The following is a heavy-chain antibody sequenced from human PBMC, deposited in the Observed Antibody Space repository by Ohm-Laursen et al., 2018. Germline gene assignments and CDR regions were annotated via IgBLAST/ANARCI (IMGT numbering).Heavy chain of an antibody. Sequence: SLRLSCTASGFTFSDYYMSWIRQAPGKGLEWVSYISSSSSYIYYADSVKGRFTISRDNAKNSLYLQMNSLRAEDTAVYYCARAFTVVTPGSCYYYGMDVWGQGTTVTVSS. V-gene: IGHV3-11*06. CDR3: ARAFTVVTPGSCYYYGMDV. D-gene: IGHD4-23*01. CDR2: ISSSSSYI. J-gene: IGHJ6*02. CDR1: GFTFSDYY.